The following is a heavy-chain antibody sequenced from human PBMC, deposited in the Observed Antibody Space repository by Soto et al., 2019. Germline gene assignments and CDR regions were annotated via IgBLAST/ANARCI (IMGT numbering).Heavy chain of an antibody. V-gene: IGHV1-3*01. CDR1: GITFTTYA. Sequence: QVQLVQSGTEVKKPGASVKVSCKASGITFTTYAIHWVRQAPGQGLEWMGWINAGNGNTRYSQKFQGRVTLTRDTSASTAYMDLSSLASYVTAIYYRARAISGYVTWGQGPLVTVSS. CDR3: ARAISGYVT. CDR2: INAGNGNT. D-gene: IGHD5-12*01. J-gene: IGHJ5*02.